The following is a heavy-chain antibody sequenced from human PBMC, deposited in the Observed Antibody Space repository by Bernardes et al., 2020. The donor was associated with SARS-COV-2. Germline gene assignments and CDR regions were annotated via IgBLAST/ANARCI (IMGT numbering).Heavy chain of an antibody. CDR3: ARDFGGASDY. CDR2: IEVDGSRI. CDR1: GLSGYW. V-gene: IGHV3-74*01. D-gene: IGHD2-21*01. Sequence: LRLSCVASGLSGYWMHWVRQAPGKGLAWVSRIEVDGSRIDYAESVRGRFTISRDNAKDTLYLQMNSLTADDTAVYYCARDFGGASDYWGQGTLVTVSS. J-gene: IGHJ4*02.